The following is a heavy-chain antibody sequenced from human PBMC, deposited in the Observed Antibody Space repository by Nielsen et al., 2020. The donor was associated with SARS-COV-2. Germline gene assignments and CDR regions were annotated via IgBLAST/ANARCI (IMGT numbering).Heavy chain of an antibody. J-gene: IGHJ4*02. Sequence: GSLRLSCAASGFTFSSYGMHWVRQAPGKGLEWVAVIWYDGSNKYYADSVKGRFTISRDNSKNTVYLQMNSLRAEDTAVYYCAAAPSGNYGGYWGQGTLVTVSS. CDR1: GFTFSSYG. V-gene: IGHV3-33*01. CDR2: IWYDGSNK. D-gene: IGHD4-23*01. CDR3: AAAPSGNYGGY.